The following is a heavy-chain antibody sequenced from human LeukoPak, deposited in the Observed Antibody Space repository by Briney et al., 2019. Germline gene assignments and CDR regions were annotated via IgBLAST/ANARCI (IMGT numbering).Heavy chain of an antibody. J-gene: IGHJ6*02. V-gene: IGHV4-30-4*08. D-gene: IGHD2-2*01. CDR3: ARGAPYCSSTSCSSGMDV. Sequence: SWVRQPPGKGLEWIGYIYYSGSTYYNPSLKSRVTISVDTSKNQFSLKLSSVTAADTAVYYCARGAPYCSSTSCSSGMDVWGQGTTVTVSS. CDR2: IYYSGST.